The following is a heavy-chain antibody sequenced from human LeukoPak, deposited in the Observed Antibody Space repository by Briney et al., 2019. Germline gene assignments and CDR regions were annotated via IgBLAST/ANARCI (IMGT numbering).Heavy chain of an antibody. V-gene: IGHV3-53*01. CDR3: ARRAGAYSHPYDY. D-gene: IGHD4/OR15-4a*01. CDR2: IYSDNT. CDR1: GFTVSSNS. Sequence: GVSLRFSGTGSGFTVSSNSMSWVRQAPGKGLKWVSFIYSDNTHYSDSVKGRFTISRDNSKNTLYLQMNSLSAEDTAVYYCARRAGAYSHPYDYWGQGTLVTVSS. J-gene: IGHJ4*02.